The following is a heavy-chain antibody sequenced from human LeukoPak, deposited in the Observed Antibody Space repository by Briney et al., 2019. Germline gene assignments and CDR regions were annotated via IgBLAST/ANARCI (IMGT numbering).Heavy chain of an antibody. J-gene: IGHJ3*01. Sequence: SQTLSLTCTVSGGSISNGSYYWSWIRQPAGKGLDWIGRIYTSGSTNYNPSLKSRVTISVDTSKNQFSLKLSSVTAATTAVYYCASLHYARPSWGQGTMVTVSS. CDR3: ASLHYARPS. D-gene: IGHD3-10*02. CDR2: IYTSGST. CDR1: GGSISNGSYY. V-gene: IGHV4-61*02.